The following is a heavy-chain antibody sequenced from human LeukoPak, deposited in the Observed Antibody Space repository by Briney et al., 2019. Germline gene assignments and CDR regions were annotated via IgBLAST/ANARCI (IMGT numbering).Heavy chain of an antibody. CDR3: VRSTGYFYYGMDV. CDR2: ISGGGAA. V-gene: IGHV3-23*01. CDR1: GFSFRDYA. J-gene: IGHJ6*02. Sequence: QPGGSLRLSCAVSGFSFRDYAMSWVRQAPGKGLEWVSVISGGGAATYADSVKGRFTISRDNSRNTVYLQMDNLRDEDLAVYYCVRSTGYFYYGMDVWGQGTTVTVS.